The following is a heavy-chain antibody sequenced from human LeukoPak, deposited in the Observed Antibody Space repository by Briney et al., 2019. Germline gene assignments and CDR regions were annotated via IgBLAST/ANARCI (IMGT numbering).Heavy chain of an antibody. Sequence: QPGGSLRLSCAASGFTFSNYAMSWVRQAPGRGLEWVSAISGSSGLTYYADSVKGRFTISRDNSKNTLFLQMNSLRAEDTAVYYCARRGESASYGDYRFDYWGQGTLVTVSS. CDR2: ISGSSGLT. D-gene: IGHD4-17*01. V-gene: IGHV3-23*01. CDR1: GFTFSNYA. CDR3: ARRGESASYGDYRFDY. J-gene: IGHJ4*02.